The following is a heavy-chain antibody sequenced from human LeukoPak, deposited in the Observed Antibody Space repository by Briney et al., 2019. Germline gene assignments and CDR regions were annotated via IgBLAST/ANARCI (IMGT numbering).Heavy chain of an antibody. D-gene: IGHD6-13*01. Sequence: GESLKISCKASGYNFNTYWIGWVRQMPGEGLECVGIIYPNDSQTRYHPSFQDHVTISADRATNTAYLQWIILKASDTAVYYCARWRFWPEQQLGDYFDYWGQGTLVTVSS. CDR2: IYPNDSQT. CDR1: GYNFNTYW. CDR3: ARWRFWPEQQLGDYFDY. V-gene: IGHV5-51*01. J-gene: IGHJ4*02.